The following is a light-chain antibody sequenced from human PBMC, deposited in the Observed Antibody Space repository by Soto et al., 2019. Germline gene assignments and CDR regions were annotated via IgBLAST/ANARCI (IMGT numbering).Light chain of an antibody. CDR1: SSDVGGYTS. V-gene: IGLV2-8*01. CDR3: SSYSGSNNLV. J-gene: IGLJ2*01. CDR2: EVS. Sequence: QSALTQPPSASGSPGQSVTISCTGSSSDVGGYTSVSWYQHHPGKVPKVLLYEVSKRPSGVPDRFSGSKSVNTASLTVSGLQAEDEADYYCSSYSGSNNLVFGGGTKLTVL.